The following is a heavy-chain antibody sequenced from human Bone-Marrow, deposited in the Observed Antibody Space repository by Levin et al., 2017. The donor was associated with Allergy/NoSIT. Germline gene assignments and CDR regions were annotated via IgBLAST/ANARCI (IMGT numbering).Heavy chain of an antibody. Sequence: ASVKVSCKASGYTFTSYGISWVRQAPGQGLEWMGWISAYNGNTNYAQKLQGRVTMTTDTSTSTAYMELRSLRSDDTAVYYCARDPQDIVVVVAATQSLDYWGQGTLVTVSS. CDR2: ISAYNGNT. D-gene: IGHD2-15*01. CDR1: GYTFTSYG. CDR3: ARDPQDIVVVVAATQSLDY. J-gene: IGHJ4*02. V-gene: IGHV1-18*01.